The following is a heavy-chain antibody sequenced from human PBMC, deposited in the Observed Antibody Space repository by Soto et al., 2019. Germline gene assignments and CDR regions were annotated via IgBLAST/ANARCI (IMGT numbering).Heavy chain of an antibody. CDR3: ARDRYCGGDCYSNFDY. CDR1: GYTFTGYY. D-gene: IGHD2-21*02. CDR2: INPNSGGT. J-gene: IGHJ4*02. Sequence: ASVKVSCKASGYTFTGYYMHWVRQAPGQGLEWMGWINPNSGGTNYAQKFQGRVTMTRDTSISTAYMELSRLRSDDTAVYYCARDRYCGGDCYSNFDYWGQGTLVTVSS. V-gene: IGHV1-2*02.